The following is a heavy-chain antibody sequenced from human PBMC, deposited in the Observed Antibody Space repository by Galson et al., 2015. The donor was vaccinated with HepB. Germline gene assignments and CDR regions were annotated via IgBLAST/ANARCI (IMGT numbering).Heavy chain of an antibody. CDR2: ISGSGGST. J-gene: IGHJ6*02. Sequence: SLRLSCAASGFTFSSYAMSWVRQAPGKGLEWVSAISGSGGSTYYADSVKGRFTISRDNSKNTLYLQMNSLRAEDTAVYYRAKEGLYYYGMDVWGQGTTVTVSS. CDR1: GFTFSSYA. V-gene: IGHV3-23*01. CDR3: AKEGLYYYGMDV.